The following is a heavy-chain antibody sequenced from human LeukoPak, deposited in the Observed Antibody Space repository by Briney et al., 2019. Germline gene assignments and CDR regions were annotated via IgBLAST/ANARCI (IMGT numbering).Heavy chain of an antibody. CDR1: GFTFSSYG. D-gene: IGHD6-13*01. J-gene: IGHJ6*03. V-gene: IGHV3-30*02. CDR3: ANYPSSWYPTADYYYYMDV. Sequence: AGGSLRLSCAASGFTFSSYGMHWVRQAPGKGLEWVAFIRYDGSNKYYADSVKGRFTISRDNSKNTLYLQMNSLRAEDTAVYYCANYPSSWYPTADYYYYMDVWGKGTTVTVSS. CDR2: IRYDGSNK.